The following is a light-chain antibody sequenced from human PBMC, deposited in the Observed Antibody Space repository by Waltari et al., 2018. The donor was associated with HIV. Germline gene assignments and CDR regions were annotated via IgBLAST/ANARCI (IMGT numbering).Light chain of an antibody. Sequence: QSVLPQPPSVSAAPGQKVTIFCSGSTSNIGTSYASWYQHLPGAAPKLLIYENNKRPSGIPDRFSGSKSGTSATLGITGLQTGDEAHYYCGTWDTSLSAFWVFGGGTKLTVL. V-gene: IGLV1-51*02. CDR2: ENN. J-gene: IGLJ3*02. CDR3: GTWDTSLSAFWV. CDR1: TSNIGTSY.